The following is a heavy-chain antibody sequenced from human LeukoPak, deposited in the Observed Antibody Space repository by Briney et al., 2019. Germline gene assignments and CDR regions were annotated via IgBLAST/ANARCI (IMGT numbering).Heavy chain of an antibody. CDR3: AKALRYFDWLPTTFGY. J-gene: IGHJ4*02. CDR2: ISYDGSNK. Sequence: GGSLRLSCASSGFTVSSYAMHSFRQAPGKWLDSVSVISYDGSNKYYADSVKGRFTISRDNSKNTLYLQMNSLRAEDTAVYYCAKALRYFDWLPTTFGYWGQGTLVTVSS. D-gene: IGHD3-9*01. V-gene: IGHV3-30-3*01. CDR1: GFTVSSYA.